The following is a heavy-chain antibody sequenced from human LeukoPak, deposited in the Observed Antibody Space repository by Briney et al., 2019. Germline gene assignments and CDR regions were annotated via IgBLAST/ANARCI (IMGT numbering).Heavy chain of an antibody. D-gene: IGHD6-13*01. CDR3: ASSEGIAAAGTHYYYYYMDV. Sequence: SVKVSCKASGYTFTSYGISWVRQAPGQGLEWMGGIIPIFGTANYAQKFQGRVTITTDESTSTAYMELSSLRSEDTAVYYCASSEGIAAAGTHYYYYYMDVWGKGTTVTVSS. J-gene: IGHJ6*03. V-gene: IGHV1-69*05. CDR2: IIPIFGTA. CDR1: GYTFTSYG.